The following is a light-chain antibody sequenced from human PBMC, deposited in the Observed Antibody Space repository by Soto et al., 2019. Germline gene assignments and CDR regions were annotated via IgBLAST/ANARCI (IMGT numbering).Light chain of an antibody. J-gene: IGKJ4*01. CDR2: GAS. CDR1: QSVSSSY. CDR3: QQYGSSPPLT. V-gene: IGKV3-20*01. Sequence: EMVLTQSPGTLSFSPGERATLSCRASQSVSSSYLAWYQQKPGQAPRLLIYGASSRATGIPDRFSGSGSGTDFTLNISRLEPEDFAVYYCQQYGSSPPLTFGGGTQVEIK.